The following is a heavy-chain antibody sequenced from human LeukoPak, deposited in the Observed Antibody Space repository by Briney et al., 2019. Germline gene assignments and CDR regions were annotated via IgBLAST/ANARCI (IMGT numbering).Heavy chain of an antibody. CDR3: ARERGLGGFFDY. CDR1: GGSISSGDYS. Sequence: PSQTLSLTCGVSGGSISSGDYSWSWIRQPPGKDLEWIGSIYHSGSTYYNPSLKSRVTISLDRSKNQFSLKLSSVTAADTAVYYCARERGLGGFFDYWGQGTLVTVSS. V-gene: IGHV4-30-2*01. CDR2: IYHSGST. J-gene: IGHJ4*02. D-gene: IGHD3-16*01.